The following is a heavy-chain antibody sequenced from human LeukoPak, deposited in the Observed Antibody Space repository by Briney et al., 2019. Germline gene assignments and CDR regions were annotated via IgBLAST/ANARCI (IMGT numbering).Heavy chain of an antibody. Sequence: SETLSLTCTVSGGSISSYYWSWIRQPPGKGLEWIGYIYYSGSTNYNPSLTSRVTISVDTSKNQCSLKLSSVTAADTAVYYCARHPFRGLWFGETSSGFDPWGQGTLVTVSS. CDR1: GGSISSYY. J-gene: IGHJ5*02. D-gene: IGHD3-10*01. CDR3: ARHPFRGLWFGETSSGFDP. CDR2: IYYSGST. V-gene: IGHV4-59*08.